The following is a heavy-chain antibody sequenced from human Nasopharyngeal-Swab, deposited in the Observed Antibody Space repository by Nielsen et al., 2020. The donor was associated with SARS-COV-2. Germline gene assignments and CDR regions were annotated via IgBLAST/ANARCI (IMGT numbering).Heavy chain of an antibody. CDR2: ISSSSSTM. D-gene: IGHD4-23*01. CDR3: ASQGAYGGLGPTYYYYMDV. J-gene: IGHJ6*03. Sequence: WIRQPPGKGLEWVSYISSSSSTMYYADSVKGRFTISRDNAKNSLYLQMNSLRAEDTAVYYCASQGAYGGLGPTYYYYMDVWGKGTTVTVSS. V-gene: IGHV3-48*01.